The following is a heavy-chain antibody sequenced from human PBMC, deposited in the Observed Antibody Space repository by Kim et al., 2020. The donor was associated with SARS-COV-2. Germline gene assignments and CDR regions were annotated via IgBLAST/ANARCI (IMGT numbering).Heavy chain of an antibody. J-gene: IGHJ4*02. Sequence: ETLSLTCSVSGGSISSSSSYWAWIRQSPGKGLEWIGNIYSSGGTYYNPSLRSRVTISVDTSKNQFSLKLTSVTAAETAVYYCARHVSGTGRVAASIPFYFDYWGQGTLVTVSS. CDR1: GGSISSSSSY. V-gene: IGHV4-39*01. CDR2: IYSSGGT. CDR3: ARHVSGTGRVAASIPFYFDY. D-gene: IGHD6-13*01.